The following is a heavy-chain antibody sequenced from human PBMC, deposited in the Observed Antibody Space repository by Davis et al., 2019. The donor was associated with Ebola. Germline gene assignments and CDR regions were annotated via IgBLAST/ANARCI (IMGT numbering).Heavy chain of an antibody. Sequence: PSETLSLTCTVSGGSISSGSYYWSWIRQPPGERPEWIGYIYYNGNTNYNPSLKSRVVMSVDTSKNQFSLKLRSVTAADTAIYYCARSGWLQLDFDYWGQGTLVTVSS. D-gene: IGHD5-24*01. CDR2: IYYNGNT. V-gene: IGHV4-61*01. J-gene: IGHJ4*02. CDR1: GGSISSGSYY. CDR3: ARSGWLQLDFDY.